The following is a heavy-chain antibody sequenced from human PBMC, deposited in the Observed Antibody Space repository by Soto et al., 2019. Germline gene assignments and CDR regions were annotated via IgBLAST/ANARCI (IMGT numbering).Heavy chain of an antibody. D-gene: IGHD2-21*02. Sequence: EVQLVETGGGLIQPGGSLRLSCAASGFTVSSNYMSWVRQAPGKGLEWVSVIHSGGTTYYADSVKGRFTISRDNSNNTLYLQMNSLRAEDTAVYYCARERGGDCPCWGQGTLVTVSS. J-gene: IGHJ4*02. CDR2: IHSGGTT. CDR3: ARERGGDCPC. CDR1: GFTVSSNY. V-gene: IGHV3-53*02.